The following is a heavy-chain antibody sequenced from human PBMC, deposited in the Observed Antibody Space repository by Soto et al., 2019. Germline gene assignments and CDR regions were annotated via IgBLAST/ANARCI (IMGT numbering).Heavy chain of an antibody. D-gene: IGHD1-26*01. CDR2: ITPYNGNA. V-gene: IGHV1-18*04. CDR3: ARAQMYSGAYHDY. CDR1: GYTFTNFG. J-gene: IGHJ4*02. Sequence: QVHLVQSRAEVKTPGASVKVSCKASGYTFTNFGINWVRQAPGQGLEWMGWITPYNGNANYAQKHQGRLTITTDTSTSTAYMELRSLRSDDTAVYFCARAQMYSGAYHDYWGQGTLVTVSS.